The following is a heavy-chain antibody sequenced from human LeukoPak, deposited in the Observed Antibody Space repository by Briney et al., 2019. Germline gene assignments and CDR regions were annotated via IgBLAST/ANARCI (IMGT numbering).Heavy chain of an antibody. J-gene: IGHJ6*03. Sequence: PSETLSLTCTVSGGSISSYYWSWIRQPPGKGLEWIGYIYYSGSTNYNPSLKSQVTISVDTSKNQFSLKLSSVTAADTAVYYCASRVTQRGYYYYMDVWGKGTTVTVSS. V-gene: IGHV4-59*01. D-gene: IGHD4-11*01. CDR1: GGSISSYY. CDR2: IYYSGST. CDR3: ASRVTQRGYYYYMDV.